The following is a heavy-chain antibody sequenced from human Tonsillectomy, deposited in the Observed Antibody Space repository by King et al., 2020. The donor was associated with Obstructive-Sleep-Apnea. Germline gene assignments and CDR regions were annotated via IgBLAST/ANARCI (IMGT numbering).Heavy chain of an antibody. CDR1: GYSFTSYW. Sequence: QLVQSGAEVKKPGESLKISCKGSGYSFTSYWIGWVRQMPGKGLEWMGIIYPGDSDTRYSPSFQGQVTILADKSISTAYLQWRRRKASDTAMYYCARRYYYGSGKGYFDLWGRGTLVTVSS. D-gene: IGHD3-10*01. J-gene: IGHJ2*01. V-gene: IGHV5-51*01. CDR2: IYPGDSDT. CDR3: ARRYYYGSGKGYFDL.